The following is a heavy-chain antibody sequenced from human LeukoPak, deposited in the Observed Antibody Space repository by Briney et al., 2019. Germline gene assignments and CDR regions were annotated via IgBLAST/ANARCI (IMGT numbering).Heavy chain of an antibody. V-gene: IGHV4-39*01. J-gene: IGHJ4*02. D-gene: IGHD1-26*01. CDR3: ARHSGSYYSDN. Sequence: SETLSLTCTVSGGSIGSSSYYWGWIRQPPGKGLEWIGSIYYSGSTYYNPSLKSRVTISVDTSKNQFSLKLSSVTAADTAVYYCARHSGSYYSDNWGQGTLVTVSS. CDR2: IYYSGST. CDR1: GGSIGSSSYY.